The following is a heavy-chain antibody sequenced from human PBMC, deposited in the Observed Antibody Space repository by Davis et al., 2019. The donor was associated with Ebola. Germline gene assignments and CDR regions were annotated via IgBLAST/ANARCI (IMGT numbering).Heavy chain of an antibody. D-gene: IGHD3-10*01. J-gene: IGHJ6*02. V-gene: IGHV1-69*04. Sequence: SVKVSCKASGGTFSSYGISWVRQAPGQGLEWMGRIIPIVGIANHAQKFQGRVTITADKSTSTAYMELSSLRSEDTAVYYCARVPLLWFRELLSTYYYYGMDVWGQGTTVTVSS. CDR3: ARVPLLWFRELLSTYYYYGMDV. CDR2: IIPIVGIA. CDR1: GGTFSSYG.